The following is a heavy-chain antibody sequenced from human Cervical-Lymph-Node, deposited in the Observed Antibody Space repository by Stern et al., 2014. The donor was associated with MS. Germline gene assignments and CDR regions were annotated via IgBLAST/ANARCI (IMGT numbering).Heavy chain of an antibody. CDR3: ASGYTMDV. D-gene: IGHD5-18*01. J-gene: IGHJ6*02. Sequence: VQLVESGGGGKQPGGSLRLSCAVSGFTLSTTIMPWVRQAPGKGLECISYNDGSSGHMQYGDSVKGRFTSSTDNAKNSLYLEMNSLRAEDTAVYYCASGYTMDVWGQGTTVPVSS. CDR2: NDGSSGHM. V-gene: IGHV3-48*01. CDR1: GFTLSTTI.